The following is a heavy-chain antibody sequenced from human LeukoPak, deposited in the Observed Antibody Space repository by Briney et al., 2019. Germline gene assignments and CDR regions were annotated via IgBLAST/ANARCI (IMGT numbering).Heavy chain of an antibody. D-gene: IGHD3-22*01. CDR3: ARHPNYYDSSGYYKGFDC. CDR1: GFTFSSYA. J-gene: IGHJ4*02. CDR2: ISYDGSNK. V-gene: IGHV3-30*04. Sequence: PGGSLRLSCAASGFTFSSYAMHWVRQAPGKGLEWVAVISYDGSNKYYADSVKGRFTISRDNAKNSLNLQMNSLRAEDTAVYYCARHPNYYDSSGYYKGFDCWGQGTLVTVSS.